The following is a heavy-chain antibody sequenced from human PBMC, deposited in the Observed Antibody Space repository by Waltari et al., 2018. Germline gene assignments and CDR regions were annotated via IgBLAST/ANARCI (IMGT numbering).Heavy chain of an antibody. CDR2: IRGNSVYI. D-gene: IGHD3-16*01. CDR1: GYTSSDHT. CDR3: AREFGTIARFDY. V-gene: IGHV3-48*01. Sequence: EVQLVESGGGLVQPGGSLRLSCVASGYTSSDHTIIWVRQAQGKGLEWISYIRGNSVYIYYAGSGKGRFIVSRDNAQNTAFLQMNTLRAEDTAVYYCAREFGTIARFDYWCQGTLVAVSA. J-gene: IGHJ4*02.